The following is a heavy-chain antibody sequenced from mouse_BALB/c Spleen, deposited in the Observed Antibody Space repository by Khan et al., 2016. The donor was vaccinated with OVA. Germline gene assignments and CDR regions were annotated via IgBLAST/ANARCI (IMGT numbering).Heavy chain of an antibody. CDR3: TRGGGGNRFAY. Sequence: VQLQESGAELVRPGVSVKISCKGSGYTFTDFTMHWVKQSHAMSLEWIGVISTYYGDATYNQKFKDKATMTVDKSSSTAYMELARLTSEDSAIYCSTRGGGGNRFAYWGQGTLVTVSA. J-gene: IGHJ3*01. CDR1: GYTFTDFT. CDR2: ISTYYGDA. V-gene: IGHV1S137*01.